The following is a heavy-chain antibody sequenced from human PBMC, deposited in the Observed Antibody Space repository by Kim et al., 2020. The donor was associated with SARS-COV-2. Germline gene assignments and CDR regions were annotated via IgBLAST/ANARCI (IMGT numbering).Heavy chain of an antibody. D-gene: IGHD6-13*01. CDR1: GFTFSSYG. Sequence: GGSLRLSCAASGFTFSSYGMHWVRQAPGKGLEWVAVISYDGSNKYYADSVKGRFTISRDNSKNTLYLQMNSLRAADTAVYYCAKDGLFRWISSPDYWGQGTLVTVSS. J-gene: IGHJ4*02. CDR2: ISYDGSNK. CDR3: AKDGLFRWISSPDY. V-gene: IGHV3-30*18.